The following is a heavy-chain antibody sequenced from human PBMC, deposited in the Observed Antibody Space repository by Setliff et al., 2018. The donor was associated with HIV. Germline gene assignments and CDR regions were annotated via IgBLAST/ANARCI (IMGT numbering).Heavy chain of an antibody. CDR1: GGSISSGSYY. D-gene: IGHD5-12*01. V-gene: IGHV4-39*01. CDR3: ARYGRGFRSPYFFDN. J-gene: IGHJ4*02. CDR2: IYYSGST. Sequence: SETLSLTCTVSGGSISSGSYYWSWIRQPPGKGLEWIGSIYYSGSTYYNPSLKSRVTISVDTSKNQFSLKLSSVTAADTAVYYCARYGRGFRSPYFFDNWGQGTLVTVS.